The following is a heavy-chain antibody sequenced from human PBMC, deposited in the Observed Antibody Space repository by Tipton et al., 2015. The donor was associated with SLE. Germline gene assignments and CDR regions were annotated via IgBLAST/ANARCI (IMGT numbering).Heavy chain of an antibody. CDR3: AREREIYSSGWYGMDV. Sequence: SLRLSCAASGFTVGDSYMSWVRQAPGKGLEWVSLIYVDGATNYADSVKGRFTISRDNSKNTLYLQMNSLRAEDTAVYYCAREREIYSSGWYGMDVWGKGTTVTVSS. J-gene: IGHJ6*04. CDR1: GFTVGDSY. CDR2: IYVDGAT. V-gene: IGHV3-66*02. D-gene: IGHD6-19*01.